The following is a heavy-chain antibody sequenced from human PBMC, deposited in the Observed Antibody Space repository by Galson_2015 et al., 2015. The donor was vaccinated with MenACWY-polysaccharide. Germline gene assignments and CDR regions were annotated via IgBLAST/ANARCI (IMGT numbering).Heavy chain of an antibody. CDR2: ISYDGSNK. V-gene: IGHV3-30-3*01. CDR3: TRWGLELRLYYYYGMDV. Sequence: SLRLSCAASGFTFSSYAMHWVRQAPGKGLEWVAVISYDGSNKYYADSVKGRFTISRDNSKNTLYLQMNSLRAEDTAVYYCTRWGLELRLYYYYGMDVWGQGTTVTVSS. D-gene: IGHD1-7*01. J-gene: IGHJ6*02. CDR1: GFTFSSYA.